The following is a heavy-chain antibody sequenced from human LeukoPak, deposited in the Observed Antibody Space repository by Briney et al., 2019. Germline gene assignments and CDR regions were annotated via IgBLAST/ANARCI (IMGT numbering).Heavy chain of an antibody. CDR1: GFTFSSYG. J-gene: IGHJ4*02. CDR2: IYSGGST. V-gene: IGHV3-66*01. CDR3: ARGLIAFDY. Sequence: GGSLRLSCAASGFTFSSYGMGWVRQAPGKGLEWVSVIYSGGSTYYADSVKGRFTISRDNSKNTLYLQMNSLRAEDTAVYYCARGLIAFDYWGQGTLVTVSS.